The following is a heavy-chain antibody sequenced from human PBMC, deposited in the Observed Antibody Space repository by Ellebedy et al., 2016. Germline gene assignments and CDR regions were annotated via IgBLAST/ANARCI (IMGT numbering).Heavy chain of an antibody. D-gene: IGHD3-10*01. CDR2: VNTFSGNT. J-gene: IGHJ4*02. CDR1: AYTFITFS. V-gene: IGHV1-18*04. CDR3: AKTSGWGYGEN. Sequence: ASVKVSXXASAYTFITFSITWVRQVPGQGLEWMGFVNTFSGNTKFAQKFQGRVSMTTDSSTHTAYMDLRSLRSDDTAMYYCAKTSGWGYGENWGQGTLVTVSS.